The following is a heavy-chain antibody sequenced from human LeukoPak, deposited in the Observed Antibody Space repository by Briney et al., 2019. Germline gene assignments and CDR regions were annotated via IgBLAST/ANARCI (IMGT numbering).Heavy chain of an antibody. V-gene: IGHV4-39*01. J-gene: IGHJ4*02. CDR2: IYYDGST. Sequence: PSETLSLTCTVSGGSISSISFYWGWVRQPPGKGLEWIGSIYYDGSTFYNPSLNSRVTISVDTSKNQFSLKLSSVTAADTAVYHCASIAGYFTYFDYWGQGTQVTVSS. CDR1: GGSISSISFY. CDR3: ASIAGYFTYFDY. D-gene: IGHD3-22*01.